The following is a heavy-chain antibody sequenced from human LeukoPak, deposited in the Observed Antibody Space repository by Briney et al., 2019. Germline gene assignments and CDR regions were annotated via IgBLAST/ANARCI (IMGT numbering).Heavy chain of an antibody. CDR1: GFTFSSYA. J-gene: IGHJ3*02. Sequence: PGGSLRLSCAASGFTFSSYAMNWVRQAPGKGLEWVSGINGSGGSTYYAGSVKGRFTISRDNAKNSLYLQMNSLRAEDTAVYYCAREQIVADAFDIWGQGTMVTVSS. CDR2: INGSGGST. CDR3: AREQIVADAFDI. V-gene: IGHV3-23*01. D-gene: IGHD5-12*01.